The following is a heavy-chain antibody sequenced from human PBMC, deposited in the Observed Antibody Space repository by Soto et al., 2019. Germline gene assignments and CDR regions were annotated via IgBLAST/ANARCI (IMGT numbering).Heavy chain of an antibody. V-gene: IGHV1-69*01. D-gene: IGHD4-17*01. J-gene: IGHJ6*02. CDR2: IIPIFGTA. CDR3: ARYGPTPYYGMDV. Sequence: QVQLVQSGAEVKKPGSSVKVSCKVSGGTFSSYSISWVRQAPGQGLEWMGGIIPIFGTANYAQKFQGRVRIIADESTNTAYMELSSPRSEDTAVYYCARYGPTPYYGMDVWGQGTTVTVSS. CDR1: GGTFSSYS.